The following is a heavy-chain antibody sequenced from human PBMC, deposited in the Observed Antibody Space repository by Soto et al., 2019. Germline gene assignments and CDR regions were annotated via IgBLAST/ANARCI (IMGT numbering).Heavy chain of an antibody. CDR2: ISAYNGNT. V-gene: IGHV1-18*04. CDR3: ASGYYDILSGYPGQFYY. J-gene: IGHJ4*02. CDR1: GYTFTSYG. D-gene: IGHD3-9*01. Sequence: QVQLVQSGAEVKKPGASVMVSCKASGYTFTSYGISWVRQAPGQGLEWMGWISAYNGNTNYPQKPQGRVTMTTDTSTSTAYMELRSLRSADTAVYYCASGYYDILSGYPGQFYYWGQGTLVTGSS.